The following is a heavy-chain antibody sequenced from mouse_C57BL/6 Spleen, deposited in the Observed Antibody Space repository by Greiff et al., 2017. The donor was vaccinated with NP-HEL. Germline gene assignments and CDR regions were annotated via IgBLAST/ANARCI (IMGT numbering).Heavy chain of an antibody. CDR3: ARFYDPYAMDY. CDR2: IYPRSGNT. V-gene: IGHV1-81*01. D-gene: IGHD2-12*01. CDR1: GYTFTSYG. Sequence: QVHVKQSGAELARPGASVKLSCKASGYTFTSYGISWVKQRTGQGLEWIGEIYPRSGNTYYNEKFKGKATLTADKSSSTAYMELRSLTSEDSAVYFCARFYDPYAMDYWGQGTSVTVSS. J-gene: IGHJ4*01.